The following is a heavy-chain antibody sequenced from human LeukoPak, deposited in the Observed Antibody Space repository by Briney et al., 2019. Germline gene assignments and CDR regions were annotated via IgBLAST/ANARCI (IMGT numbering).Heavy chain of an antibody. CDR3: ARRVIMSAAGVPDTWLDP. J-gene: IGHJ5*02. D-gene: IGHD2-8*01. Sequence: PSETLSLTCTVSGGSNSNYYWNWIRQPPGKGLEWVGHISYSGGTKYNPSLQSRVTISIDTSKNQFSLNLSSVTAADTAVYYCARRVIMSAAGVPDTWLDPWGQGILVTVSS. CDR1: GGSNSNYY. CDR2: ISYSGGT. V-gene: IGHV4-59*08.